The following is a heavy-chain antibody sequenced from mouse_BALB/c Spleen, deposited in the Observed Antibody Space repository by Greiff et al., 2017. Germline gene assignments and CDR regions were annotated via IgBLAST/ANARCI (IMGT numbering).Heavy chain of an antibody. J-gene: IGHJ2*01. CDR1: GFTFTDYY. D-gene: IGHD3-2*01. V-gene: IGHV7-3*02. CDR2: IRNKANGYTT. CDR3: ARDDSSGLYYFDY. Sequence: DVKLQESGGGLVQPGGSLRLSCATSGFTFTDYYMSWVRQPPGKALEWLGFIRNKANGYTTEYSASVKGRFTISRDNSQSILYLQMNTLRAEDSATYYCARDDSSGLYYFDYWGQGTTLTVSS.